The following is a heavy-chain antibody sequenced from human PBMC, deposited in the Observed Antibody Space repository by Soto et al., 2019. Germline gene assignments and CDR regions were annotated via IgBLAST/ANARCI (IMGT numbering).Heavy chain of an antibody. Sequence: GPLRLSCAASGFIVNMYWMHWVRQIPGKGLVWISRIYNDGTYSDYADSVRGRFTISRDNVNDTLYLQMNNLRAEDSGLYYCTRGPRPISTGTGAYWGQGTQVTVSS. D-gene: IGHD3-10*01. CDR3: TRGPRPISTGTGAY. J-gene: IGHJ4*02. CDR2: IYNDGTYS. V-gene: IGHV3-74*01. CDR1: GFIVNMYW.